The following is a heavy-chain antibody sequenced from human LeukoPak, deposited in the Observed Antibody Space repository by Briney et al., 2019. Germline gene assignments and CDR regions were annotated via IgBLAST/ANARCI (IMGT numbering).Heavy chain of an antibody. Sequence: RGSLRLSCAASGFAFSSYNMNWVRQAPGKGLEWVSSFSSSSYIYYADSVKGRFTISRDNARNLLYLQMNSLRVEDTAVYYCARDLGYDSRGYFHYFDYWGQGSLVTVSS. CDR1: GFAFSSYN. CDR2: FSSSSYI. CDR3: ARDLGYDSRGYFHYFDY. D-gene: IGHD3-22*01. J-gene: IGHJ4*02. V-gene: IGHV3-21*01.